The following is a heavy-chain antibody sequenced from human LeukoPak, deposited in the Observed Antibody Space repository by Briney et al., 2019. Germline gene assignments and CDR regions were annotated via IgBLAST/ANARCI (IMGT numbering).Heavy chain of an antibody. V-gene: IGHV4-39*07. CDR2: IYYSGST. CDR1: GGSISSSSYY. D-gene: IGHD6-19*01. CDR3: ARGPVAGRTGLDH. J-gene: IGHJ4*02. Sequence: SETLSLTCTVSGGSISSSSYYWGWIRQPPGKGLEWIGSIYYSGSTNYNPSLKSRVTISVDTSKNQFSLKLSSVTAADTAVYYCARGPVAGRTGLDHWGQGTLVTVSS.